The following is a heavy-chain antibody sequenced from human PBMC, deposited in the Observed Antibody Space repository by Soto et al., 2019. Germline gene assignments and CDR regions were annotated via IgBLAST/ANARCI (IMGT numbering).Heavy chain of an antibody. Sequence: GASVKVSCKASGYTFTSYGISWVRQAPGQGLEWMGWISAYNGNTNYAQKLQGRVTMITDTSTSTAYMELRSLRSDDTAVYYCARATRRYSSGPNDAFDIWGKGTMVTVSS. CDR1: GYTFTSYG. D-gene: IGHD6-19*01. J-gene: IGHJ3*02. CDR3: ARATRRYSSGPNDAFDI. CDR2: ISAYNGNT. V-gene: IGHV1-18*01.